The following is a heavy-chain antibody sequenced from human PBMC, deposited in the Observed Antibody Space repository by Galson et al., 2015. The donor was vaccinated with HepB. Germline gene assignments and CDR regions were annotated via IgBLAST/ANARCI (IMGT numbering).Heavy chain of an antibody. D-gene: IGHD3-9*01. CDR2: INTNTGNP. CDR1: GYTFTSYA. J-gene: IGHJ6*03. CDR3: AREGPLPVLRYFDWLPSSHNYYYYMDV. Sequence: SVKVSCKASGYTFTSYAMNWVRQAPGQGLEWMGWINTNTGNPTYAQGFTGRFVFSLDTSVSTAYLQISSLKAEDTAVYYCAREGPLPVLRYFDWLPSSHNYYYYMDVWGKGTTVTVSS. V-gene: IGHV7-4-1*02.